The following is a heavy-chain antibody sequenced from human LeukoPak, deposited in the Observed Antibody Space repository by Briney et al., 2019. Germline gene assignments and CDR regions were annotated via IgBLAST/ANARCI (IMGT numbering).Heavy chain of an antibody. D-gene: IGHD3-3*01. V-gene: IGHV4-38-2*02. CDR2: IYHSGST. J-gene: IGHJ5*02. CDR1: GYSISSGYY. CDR3: AREGLRFLEWLNWFDP. Sequence: PSETLSLTCAVSGYSISSGYYWGWIRQPPGKGLEWIGSIYHSGSTYYNPSLKSRVTISVDTSKNQFSLKLSSVTAADTAVYYCAREGLRFLEWLNWFDPWGQGTLVTVSS.